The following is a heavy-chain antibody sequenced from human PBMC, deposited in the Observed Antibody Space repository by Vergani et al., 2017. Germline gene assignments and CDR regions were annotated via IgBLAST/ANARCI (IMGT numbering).Heavy chain of an antibody. V-gene: IGHV3-21*01. CDR1: GFTFSSYS. D-gene: IGHD3-22*01. CDR2: ISSSRSYI. Sequence: EVQLVESGGGLVKPGGSLRLSCAASGFTFSSYSMNWVRQAPGKGLEWVSSISSSRSYIYYADSVKGRFTISRDNAKNSLYLQMNSLRAEDTAVYYCARDDYDDRSGYDIWGQGKMVTGSS. CDR3: ARDDYDDRSGYDI. J-gene: IGHJ3*02.